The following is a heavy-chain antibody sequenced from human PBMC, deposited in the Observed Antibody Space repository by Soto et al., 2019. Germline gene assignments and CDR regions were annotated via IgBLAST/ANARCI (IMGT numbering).Heavy chain of an antibody. Sequence: PSETRSLTCAVSGYSISSGYYWGWIRQPPGKGLEWIGSIYHSGSTYYNPSLKSRVTISVDTSKNQFSLKLSSVTAADTAVYYCARDGSRVVDATKPSRPFDPWGQGTLVTVSS. CDR1: GYSISSGYY. J-gene: IGHJ5*02. CDR2: IYHSGST. V-gene: IGHV4-38-2*02. D-gene: IGHD2-15*01. CDR3: ARDGSRVVDATKPSRPFDP.